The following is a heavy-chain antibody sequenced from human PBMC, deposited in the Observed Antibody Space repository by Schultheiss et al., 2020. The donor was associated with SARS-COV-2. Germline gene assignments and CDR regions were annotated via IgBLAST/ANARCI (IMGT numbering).Heavy chain of an antibody. Sequence: ASVKVSCKASGYTFSNYYLHWVRQAPGQGLEWMGWISAYNGNTNYAQKLQGRVTMTTDTSTSTAYMELRSLRSDDTAVYYCARDYYGSGSWLTYGMDVWGQGTTVTVSS. CDR2: ISAYNGNT. J-gene: IGHJ6*02. D-gene: IGHD3-10*01. CDR1: GYTFSNYY. V-gene: IGHV1-18*04. CDR3: ARDYYGSGSWLTYGMDV.